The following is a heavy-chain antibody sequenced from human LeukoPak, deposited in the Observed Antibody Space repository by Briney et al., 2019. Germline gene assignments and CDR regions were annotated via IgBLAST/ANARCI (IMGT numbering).Heavy chain of an antibody. CDR1: GYTFTSYG. CDR2: ISAYNGNT. CDR3: ARAKTLEPTPSNAFDI. D-gene: IGHD1-1*01. V-gene: IGHV1-18*01. Sequence: ASVKVSCKTSGYTFTSYGYSWVRQAPGQGLEWMGLISAYNGNTNYAQKLQGRVTMTTVTSTSTVYMELRSLTSDDTAVYYCARAKTLEPTPSNAFDIWGQGTMVTVSS. J-gene: IGHJ3*02.